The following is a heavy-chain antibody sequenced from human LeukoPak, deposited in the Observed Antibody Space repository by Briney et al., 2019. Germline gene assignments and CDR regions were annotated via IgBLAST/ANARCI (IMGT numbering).Heavy chain of an antibody. CDR3: ARAGRADGDYHYFEY. CDR2: MNPNSGNT. J-gene: IGHJ4*02. D-gene: IGHD4-17*01. Sequence: ASVKVSCKASGFTFTSYDFNWVRQATGQGLEWMGWMNPNSGNTGYAQKFRGRVTMTRDTSISTAYMELSSLRSDDTAVYYCARAGRADGDYHYFEYWGQGTLVTVSS. CDR1: GFTFTSYD. V-gene: IGHV1-8*01.